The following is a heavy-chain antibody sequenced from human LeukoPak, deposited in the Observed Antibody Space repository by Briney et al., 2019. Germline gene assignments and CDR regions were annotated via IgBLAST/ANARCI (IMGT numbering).Heavy chain of an antibody. D-gene: IGHD1-26*01. CDR1: GFTFSSYA. V-gene: IGHV3-23*01. Sequence: GGSLRLSCAASGFTFSSYAMSWVRQAPGKGLEWVSAISGSGGSTYYADSVKGRFTISRDNSKNTLYLQMNSLRAEDTAVYYCAKGGRAKYSGSSPTDYFDYWGQGTLVTVSS. CDR2: ISGSGGST. CDR3: AKGGRAKYSGSSPTDYFDY. J-gene: IGHJ4*02.